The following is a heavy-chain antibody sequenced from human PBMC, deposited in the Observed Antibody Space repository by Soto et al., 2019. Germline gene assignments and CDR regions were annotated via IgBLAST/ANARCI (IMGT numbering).Heavy chain of an antibody. V-gene: IGHV3-30-3*01. CDR1: RFTFSSYA. CDR3: ASAPTTVVTPYYFDY. Sequence: QVQLVESGGGAVQPGRSLRLSCAASRFTFSSYAMHWVRQAPGKGLEWVAVISYDGSNKYYADSVKGRFTISRDNSKNTLYLQMNSLRAEDTAVYYCASAPTTVVTPYYFDYWGQGTLVTVSS. D-gene: IGHD4-17*01. CDR2: ISYDGSNK. J-gene: IGHJ4*02.